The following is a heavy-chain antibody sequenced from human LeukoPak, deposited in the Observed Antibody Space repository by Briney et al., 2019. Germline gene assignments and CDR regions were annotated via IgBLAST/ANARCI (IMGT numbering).Heavy chain of an antibody. D-gene: IGHD2-8*01. Sequence: GASVTVSCKASGYTFTGYYMHWVRQAPGQGLEWMGWINPNSGDTNYAQKFQGRVTMTRDTSISTAYMELSRLRSDDTAVYYCARDHCTNGVCQPIDYWGQGTLVTVSS. CDR1: GYTFTGYY. J-gene: IGHJ4*02. CDR3: ARDHCTNGVCQPIDY. V-gene: IGHV1-2*02. CDR2: INPNSGDT.